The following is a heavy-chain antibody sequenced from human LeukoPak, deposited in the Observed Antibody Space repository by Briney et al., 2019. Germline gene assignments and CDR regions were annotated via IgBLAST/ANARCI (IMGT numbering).Heavy chain of an antibody. V-gene: IGHV4-59*01. J-gene: IGHJ6*03. D-gene: IGHD6-6*01. CDR2: IYYSGST. CDR3: ARVYSSSSQGYYYYYYMDV. Sequence: PSETLSLTCTVSGGSISSYYWSWIRQPPGKGLEWIGYIYYSGSTNYNPSLKSRVTISVDTSKNQFSLKLSSVTAADTAVYYCARVYSSSSQGYYYYYYMDVWGKGTTVTVSS. CDR1: GGSISSYY.